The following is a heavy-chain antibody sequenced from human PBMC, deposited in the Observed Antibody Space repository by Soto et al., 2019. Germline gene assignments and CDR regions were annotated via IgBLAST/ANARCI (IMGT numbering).Heavy chain of an antibody. Sequence: PGGSLRLSCAASGFTFSIYSMNWVRQAPGKGLEWVSSISSSGSYIYYADSVKGRFTISRDNAKNTLYLQMNSLRAEDTAVYYCAFTVAAPSTIDSWGQGTLVTVSS. V-gene: IGHV3-21*01. J-gene: IGHJ4*02. CDR1: GFTFSIYS. CDR2: ISSSGSYI. D-gene: IGHD6-13*01. CDR3: AFTVAAPSTIDS.